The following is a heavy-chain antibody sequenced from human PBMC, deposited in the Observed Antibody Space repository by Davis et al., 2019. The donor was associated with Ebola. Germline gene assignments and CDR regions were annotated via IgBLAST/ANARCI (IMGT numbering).Heavy chain of an antibody. CDR2: INPNDGRT. CDR3: TTPGGQDSGYDVFDI. V-gene: IGHV1-46*03. Sequence: ASVKVSCKVSGYTLTDLSMHWVRQAPGQGLEWMGMINPNDGRTIYAQKFQGRVTVTRDTSTTTVYMDLSSLRSEDTALYYCTTPGGQDSGYDVFDIWGQGTMVTVSS. CDR1: GYTLTDLS. J-gene: IGHJ3*02. D-gene: IGHD5-12*01.